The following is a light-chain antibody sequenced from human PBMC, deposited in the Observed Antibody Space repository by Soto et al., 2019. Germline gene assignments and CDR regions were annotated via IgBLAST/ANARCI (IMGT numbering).Light chain of an antibody. CDR2: DAS. Sequence: EIVLTQSPAILSLAPGERATLSCRASQSIGNYLAWYQHKPGQPPRPLIYDASDRATGVPARISGSGSGTEFTLTISGLQSEDFAVYYCQTYDSWPLFGQGTRLEIK. V-gene: IGKV3-11*01. J-gene: IGKJ5*01. CDR3: QTYDSWPL. CDR1: QSIGNY.